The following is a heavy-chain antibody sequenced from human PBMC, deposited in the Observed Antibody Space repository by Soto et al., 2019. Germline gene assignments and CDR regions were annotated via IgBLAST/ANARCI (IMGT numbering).Heavy chain of an antibody. CDR1: GFTFSSYA. CDR3: AKDTSFSSSWYRTYYYYGMDV. V-gene: IGHV3-23*01. CDR2: ISGSGGST. D-gene: IGHD6-13*01. J-gene: IGHJ6*02. Sequence: PGGSLRLSCAASGFTFSSYAMSWVRQAPGKGLGWVSAISGSGGSTYYADSVKGRFTISRDNSKNTLYLQMNSLRAEDTAVYYCAKDTSFSSSWYRTYYYYGMDVWGQGTTVTVSS.